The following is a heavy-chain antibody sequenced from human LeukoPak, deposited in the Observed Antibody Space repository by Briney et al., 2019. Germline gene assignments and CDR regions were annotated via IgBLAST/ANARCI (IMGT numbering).Heavy chain of an antibody. CDR1: GYTFTSYD. CDR3: ARGLWYYDFWSGYYPLDY. J-gene: IGHJ4*02. V-gene: IGHV1-8*01. D-gene: IGHD3-3*01. Sequence: GASVKVSCKASGYTFTSYDINWVRQAHGQGLGLEGWVNTNSGNTGYAQKFQRRVTMTRNTSISTAYMELSSLRSEDTAVYYCARGLWYYDFWSGYYPLDYWGQGTLVTVSS. CDR2: VNTNSGNT.